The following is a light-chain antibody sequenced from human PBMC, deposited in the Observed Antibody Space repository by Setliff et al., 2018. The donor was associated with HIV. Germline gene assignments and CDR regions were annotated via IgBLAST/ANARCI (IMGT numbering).Light chain of an antibody. CDR3: QQYSKSPWT. CDR1: QSVSSNY. Sequence: TLSLSPGERATLSCRSSQSVSSNYFAWYQQKPGQAPRLLIYGASSRATGIPDRFSGSGSGTDFTLIISRLEPEDFAVYYCQQYSKSPWTFGQGTKVDIK. V-gene: IGKV3-20*01. J-gene: IGKJ1*01. CDR2: GAS.